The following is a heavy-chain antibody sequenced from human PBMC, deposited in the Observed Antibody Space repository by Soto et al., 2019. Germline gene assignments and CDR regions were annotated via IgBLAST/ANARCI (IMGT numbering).Heavy chain of an antibody. V-gene: IGHV3-30-3*01. J-gene: IGHJ4*02. CDR1: GFTFSSYA. D-gene: IGHD3-22*01. Sequence: GVSLRLSCAASGFTFSSYAMHWVRQAPGKGLEWVAVISYDGSNKYYAASVKGRFTISRDNSKNTLYLQMNSLRAEDTAVYYCARAIEGGYYDSSGYNYWGQGTLVTVSS. CDR2: ISYDGSNK. CDR3: ARAIEGGYYDSSGYNY.